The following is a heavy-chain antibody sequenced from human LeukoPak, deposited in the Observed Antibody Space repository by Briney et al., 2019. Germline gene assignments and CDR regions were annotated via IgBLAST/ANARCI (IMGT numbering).Heavy chain of an antibody. Sequence: GGSLRLSCAASGFTFSSYSMNWVRQAPGKGLEWVSSISSSSSYIYYADSVKGRFTISRDNAKNSLYLQMNSLRAVDTAVYYCARDKQLVRRPGWFDPWGQGTLVTVSS. CDR3: ARDKQLVRRPGWFDP. CDR2: ISSSSSYI. V-gene: IGHV3-21*01. J-gene: IGHJ5*02. CDR1: GFTFSSYS. D-gene: IGHD6-13*01.